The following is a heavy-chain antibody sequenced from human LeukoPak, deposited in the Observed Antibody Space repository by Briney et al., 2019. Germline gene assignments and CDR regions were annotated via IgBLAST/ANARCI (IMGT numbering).Heavy chain of an antibody. CDR2: INPSGGST. D-gene: IGHD3-16*02. CDR1: GYTFTSYY. Sequence: GASVKVSCKASGYTFTSYYMHWVRQAPGQGLEWMGIINPSGGSTSYAQKFQGRVTMTRDTSTSTVYMELSSLRSDDTAVYYCARDTHYDYVWGSYRLDAFDIWGQGTMVTVSS. V-gene: IGHV1-46*01. CDR3: ARDTHYDYVWGSYRLDAFDI. J-gene: IGHJ3*02.